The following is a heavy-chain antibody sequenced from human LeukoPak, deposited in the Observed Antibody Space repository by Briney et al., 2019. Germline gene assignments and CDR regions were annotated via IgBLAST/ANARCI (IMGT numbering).Heavy chain of an antibody. Sequence: GSLRLSCAASEFTFSSYWMNWVRQAPGKGLEWVAHIKEDGSDKYYVDSVKGRFTISRDNAKNSLYLQMNSLRAEDTAVYYCARDLGSSVGYWGQGTLVTVFS. CDR3: ARDLGSSVGY. CDR1: EFTFSSYW. V-gene: IGHV3-7*05. J-gene: IGHJ4*02. D-gene: IGHD6-13*01. CDR2: IKEDGSDK.